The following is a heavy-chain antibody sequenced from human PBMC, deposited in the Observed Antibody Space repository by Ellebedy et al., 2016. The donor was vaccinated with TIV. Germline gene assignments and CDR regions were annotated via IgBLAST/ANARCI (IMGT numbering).Heavy chain of an antibody. CDR3: ARGSRGYGSQGDY. Sequence: SETLSLTCTVSGGSTRSHYWSWIRQPPGKGLEWIGYIYYSGSTNYNPSLKSRVTISVDTSKNQFSLKLRSVTAADTAVYYCARGSRGYGSQGDYWGQGTLVTVSS. CDR1: GGSTRSHY. CDR2: IYYSGST. D-gene: IGHD3-10*01. J-gene: IGHJ4*02. V-gene: IGHV4-59*11.